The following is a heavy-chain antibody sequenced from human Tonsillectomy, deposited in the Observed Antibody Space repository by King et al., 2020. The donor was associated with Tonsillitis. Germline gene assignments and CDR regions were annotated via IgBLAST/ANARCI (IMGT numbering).Heavy chain of an antibody. V-gene: IGHV4-38-2*01. CDR1: GYSISSGYY. D-gene: IGHD3-10*01. J-gene: IGHJ4*02. Sequence: QLQESGPGLVKPSETLSLTCAVSGYSISSGYYWGWIRQPPGKGLEWIGSIYHSGSTYYNPSLKSRVTISVDTSKNQFSLKLSSVTAADTAVYYCARVTLRRFGEFAGYWGQGTLVTVSS. CDR2: IYHSGST. CDR3: ARVTLRRFGEFAGY.